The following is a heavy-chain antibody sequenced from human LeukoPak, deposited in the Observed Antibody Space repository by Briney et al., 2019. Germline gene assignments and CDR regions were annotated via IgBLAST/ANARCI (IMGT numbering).Heavy chain of an antibody. CDR2: INYRGDT. Sequence: PSETLSLTCAVYGGSFSSYYWGWIRQSPGKGLEWIAEINYRGDTNYNPSVKSRVTISVDTSKNQFSLKVTSLTAADTAVYFCARGPTISETGYFDYWGQGTLVTVSS. D-gene: IGHD1-1*01. CDR1: GGSFSSYY. CDR3: ARGPTISETGYFDY. J-gene: IGHJ4*03. V-gene: IGHV4-34*01.